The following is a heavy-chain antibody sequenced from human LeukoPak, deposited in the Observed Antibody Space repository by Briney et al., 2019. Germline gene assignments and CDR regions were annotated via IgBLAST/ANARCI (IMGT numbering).Heavy chain of an antibody. V-gene: IGHV4-59*01. CDR2: IYYSGST. CDR3: ARGLGQWLVRDYYYYYYMDV. D-gene: IGHD6-19*01. Sequence: SETLSLTCTVSGGSISSYYWSWIRQPPGKGLEWIGYIYYSGSTNYNPSLKSRVTISVDTSKNQFSLKLSSVTAADTAVYYCARGLGQWLVRDYYYYYYMDVWGKGTTVTVPS. J-gene: IGHJ6*03. CDR1: GGSISSYY.